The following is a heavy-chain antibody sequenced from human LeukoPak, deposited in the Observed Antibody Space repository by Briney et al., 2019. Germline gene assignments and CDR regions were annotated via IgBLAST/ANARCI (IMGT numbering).Heavy chain of an antibody. CDR3: ASLQAAAAYYGMDV. J-gene: IGHJ6*02. V-gene: IGHV4-59*01. CDR2: IYYSGST. Sequence: SETLSLTCTVSVDSINSGYWSWIRQPPGKGLEWIGYIYYSGSTNYNPSLKSRVTISVGTSKNQFSLKLSSVTAADTAVYYCASLQAAAAYYGMDVWGQGTTVTVSS. D-gene: IGHD6-13*01. CDR1: VDSINSGY.